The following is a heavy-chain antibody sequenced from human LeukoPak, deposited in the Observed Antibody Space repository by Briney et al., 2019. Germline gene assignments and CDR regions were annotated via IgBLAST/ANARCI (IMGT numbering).Heavy chain of an antibody. J-gene: IGHJ1*01. V-gene: IGHV4-59*08. CDR3: ASSGYRKPRYFQH. Sequence: SETLSLTCTVSGGSISSYYWSWIRQPPGKGLEWIGYIYYSGSTNYNPSLKSRVTISVDTSKNQFSLKLSSVTAADTAVYYCASSGYRKPRYFQHWGQGTLVTVSS. CDR2: IYYSGST. CDR1: GGSISSYY. D-gene: IGHD5-12*01.